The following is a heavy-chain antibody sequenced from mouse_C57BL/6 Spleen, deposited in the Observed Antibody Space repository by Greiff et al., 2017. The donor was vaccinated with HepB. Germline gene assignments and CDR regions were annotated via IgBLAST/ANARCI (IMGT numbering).Heavy chain of an antibody. CDR2: IYPGDGDT. V-gene: IGHV1-82*01. D-gene: IGHD1-1*01. CDR1: GYAFSSSW. Sequence: VQLQESGPELVKPGASVKISCKASGYAFSSSWMNWVKQRPGKGLEWIGRIYPGDGDTNYNGKFKGKATLTADKSSSTAYMQLSSLTSEDSAVYFCARSGYYGSSSLAYWGQGTLVTVSA. CDR3: ARSGYYGSSSLAY. J-gene: IGHJ3*01.